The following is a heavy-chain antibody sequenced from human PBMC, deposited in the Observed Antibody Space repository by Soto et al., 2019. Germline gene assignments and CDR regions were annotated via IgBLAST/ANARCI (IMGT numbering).Heavy chain of an antibody. CDR3: AHSHLATMGSLD. J-gene: IGHJ4*02. D-gene: IGHD5-12*01. Sequence: SGPTLVNPTQTLTLTCTFSVFSLSTSGVGVGWIRQPPGKALEWLALIYWNDDKRYSPSLKSRLTITKDTSKNQVVLTMTNMEPMDTATYYCAHSHLATMGSLDWGQGTLVTVSS. CDR2: IYWNDDK. CDR1: VFSLSTSGVG. V-gene: IGHV2-5*01.